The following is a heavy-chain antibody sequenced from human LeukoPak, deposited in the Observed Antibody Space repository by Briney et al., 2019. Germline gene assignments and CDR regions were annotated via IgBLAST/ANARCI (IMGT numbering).Heavy chain of an antibody. V-gene: IGHV5-51*06. CDR2: IYPGDSDT. CDR1: GYSFTDYW. D-gene: IGHD2/OR15-2a*01. CDR3: ATPYPREYCSSSACYFNY. J-gene: IGHJ4*02. Sequence: GESLKISCKASGYSFTDYWIGWVRQMPGKGLEWMGIIYPGDSDTRYSPSFEGQVTISADKSIRAASLEGSSLKASDTAMYYCATPYPREYCSSSACYFNYWGQGTLVTVSS.